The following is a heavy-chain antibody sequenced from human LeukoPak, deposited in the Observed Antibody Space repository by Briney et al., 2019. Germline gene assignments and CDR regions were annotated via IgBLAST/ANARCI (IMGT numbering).Heavy chain of an antibody. Sequence: ASVKVSCKASGYTIINYYMHWVRQAPGQGLEWMGIINPSGGTTSYAQKFQGRVTMTRDTSTSTVYMELSSLRSEDTAVYYCARSSNYYDANYYYGMDVWGQGTTVTVSS. CDR3: ARSSNYYDANYYYGMDV. D-gene: IGHD3-22*01. J-gene: IGHJ6*02. V-gene: IGHV1-46*01. CDR2: INPSGGTT. CDR1: GYTIINYY.